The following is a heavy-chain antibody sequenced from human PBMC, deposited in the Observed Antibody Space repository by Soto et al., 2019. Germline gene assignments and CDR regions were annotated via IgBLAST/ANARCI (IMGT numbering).Heavy chain of an antibody. V-gene: IGHV4-31*03. CDR2: IYYSGST. J-gene: IGHJ6*03. D-gene: IGHD2-15*01. CDR1: GGSISSGGYY. CDR3: ARDRVVAARNYYYYMDV. Sequence: QVQLQESGPGLVKPSQTLSLTCTVSGGSISSGGYYWSWIRQHPGKGLEWIGYIYYSGSTYYNPSLKSRVTIAVETSKNQFFLKLGSVTAADTAVYYCARDRVVAARNYYYYMDVWGQGTTVTVSS.